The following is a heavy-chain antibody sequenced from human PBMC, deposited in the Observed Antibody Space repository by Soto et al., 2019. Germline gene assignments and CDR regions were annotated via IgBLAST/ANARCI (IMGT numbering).Heavy chain of an antibody. CDR2: ISYDGSNK. CDR3: ARDSGDYSDYYYYYGMDV. D-gene: IGHD4-17*01. CDR1: GFTFSSYA. J-gene: IGHJ6*02. Sequence: PGGSLRLSCAASGFTFSSYAMHWVRQAPGKGLGWVAVISYDGSNKYYADSVKGRFTISRDNSKNTLYLQMNSLRAEDTAVYYCARDSGDYSDYYYYYGMDVWGQGTTVTVSS. V-gene: IGHV3-30-3*01.